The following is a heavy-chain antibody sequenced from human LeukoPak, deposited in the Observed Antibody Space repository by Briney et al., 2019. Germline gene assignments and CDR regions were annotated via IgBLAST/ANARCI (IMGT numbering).Heavy chain of an antibody. CDR2: FSAYNGNT. Sequence: ASVKVSCKASGYTFTSYGISWVRQAPGQGLEWMGWFSAYNGNTNYAQKLQRRVTMTTDTSTSTAYMELRSLRSDDTAVYYCARGQPVLRFLEWLPESAFDIWGQGTMVTVSS. CDR3: ARGQPVLRFLEWLPESAFDI. CDR1: GYTFTSYG. V-gene: IGHV1-18*01. J-gene: IGHJ3*02. D-gene: IGHD3-3*01.